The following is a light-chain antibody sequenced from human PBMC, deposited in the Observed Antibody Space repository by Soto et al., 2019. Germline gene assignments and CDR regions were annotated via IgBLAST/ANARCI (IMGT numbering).Light chain of an antibody. V-gene: IGLV7-46*01. CDR2: DTS. CDR3: LLSYSGVHVV. Sequence: QAVVTQEPSLTVSPGGTVTLTCGSSTGAVTSGHYPYWFQQKPGQAPRTLIYDTSNKHSWTPARFSGSLLGGKAALTLSGAQPEDEADYYCLLSYSGVHVVFGGGTKLTVL. J-gene: IGLJ2*01. CDR1: TGAVTSGHY.